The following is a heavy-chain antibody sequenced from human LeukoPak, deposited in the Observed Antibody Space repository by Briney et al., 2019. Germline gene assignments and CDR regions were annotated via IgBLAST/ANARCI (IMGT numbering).Heavy chain of an antibody. D-gene: IGHD2-8*01. CDR1: GDSVSSNIAA. J-gene: IGHJ6*03. V-gene: IGHV6-1*01. Sequence: SQTLSLTCAISGDSVSSNIAAWNWIRQSPSRGLEWLGRTYYGSKWYNDYAVSVKSRITINPDTSKNQFSLRLNSVTPEDTAVYYCARGMVYASYYYYYYMDVWGKGTTVTVSS. CDR2: TYYGSKWYN. CDR3: ARGMVYASYYYYYYMDV.